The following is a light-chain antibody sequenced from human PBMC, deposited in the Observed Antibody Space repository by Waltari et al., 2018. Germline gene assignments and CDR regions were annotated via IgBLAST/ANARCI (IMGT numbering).Light chain of an antibody. CDR2: AAS. Sequence: DIQMTQSPSSLSASVADRVTITRLASQSISSYLNWYPQKPGKAPKLLIYAASSLQSGVPSRFSGSGSGTDFTLTISSLQPEDFATYYCQQSYSTPWTFGQGTKVEIK. CDR3: QQSYSTPWT. CDR1: QSISSY. V-gene: IGKV1-39*01. J-gene: IGKJ1*01.